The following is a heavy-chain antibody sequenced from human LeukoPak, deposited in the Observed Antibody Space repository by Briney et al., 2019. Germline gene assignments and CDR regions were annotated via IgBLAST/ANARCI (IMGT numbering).Heavy chain of an antibody. CDR1: GFTFSSYA. J-gene: IGHJ4*02. Sequence: RTGGSLRLSCAASGFTFSSYAMSWVRQAPGKGLEWVSSISASGGSTYYADSVKGRFTISRDNAKNSLYLQMNSLRAEDTAVYYCARETVTLTFDYWGQGTLVTVSS. V-gene: IGHV3-21*01. CDR3: ARETVTLTFDY. CDR2: ISASGGST. D-gene: IGHD5-18*01.